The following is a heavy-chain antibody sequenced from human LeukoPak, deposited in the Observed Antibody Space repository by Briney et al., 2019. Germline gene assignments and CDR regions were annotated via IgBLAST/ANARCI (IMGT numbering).Heavy chain of an antibody. Sequence: ASVKVSCKASGYTFTSYYMHWVRQAPGQGLEWMGIINPSGGSTSYAQKFQGRVTMTRDMSTSTVYMELSSLRSEDTAVYYCAREYYYDSSGYYYPFDYWGQGTLVTVSS. V-gene: IGHV1-46*01. J-gene: IGHJ4*02. CDR2: INPSGGST. CDR1: GYTFTSYY. D-gene: IGHD3-22*01. CDR3: AREYYYDSSGYYYPFDY.